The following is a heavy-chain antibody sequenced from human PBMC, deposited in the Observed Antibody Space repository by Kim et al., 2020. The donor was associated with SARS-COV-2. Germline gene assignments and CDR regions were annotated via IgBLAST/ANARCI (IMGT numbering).Heavy chain of an antibody. D-gene: IGHD3-16*02. CDR2: ISGSGGST. CDR1: GFTFSSYA. CDR3: AKDSDYVWGSYRYISYFDS. V-gene: IGHV3-23*01. J-gene: IGHJ4*02. Sequence: GGSLRLSCAASGFTFSSYAMSWVRQAPGKGLEWVSAISGSGGSTYYADSVKGRFTISRDNSKNTLYLQMNSLRAEDTAVYYCAKDSDYVWGSYRYISYFDSWGQGTLVTVSS.